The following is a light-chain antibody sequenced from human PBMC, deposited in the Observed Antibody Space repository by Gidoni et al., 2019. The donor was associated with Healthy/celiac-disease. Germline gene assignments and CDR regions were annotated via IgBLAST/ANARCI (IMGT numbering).Light chain of an antibody. CDR2: WAS. Sequence: DIVMTQSPDSMAVSLGERATINCKSSQSVLYSSNNKNSLSWYQQKPVQPPKLLIYWASTRESGVPDRFSGSGSGTDFTLTISSLQAEDVAVYYCQQYYSARTFGQGTKVEIK. CDR1: QSVLYSSNNKNS. J-gene: IGKJ1*01. V-gene: IGKV4-1*01. CDR3: QQYYSART.